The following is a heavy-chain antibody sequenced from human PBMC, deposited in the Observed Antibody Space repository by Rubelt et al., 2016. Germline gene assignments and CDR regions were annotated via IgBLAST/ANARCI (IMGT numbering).Heavy chain of an antibody. D-gene: IGHD6-13*01. V-gene: IGHV1-69*01. CDR1: GGTFSSYA. CDR2: IIPIFGTA. J-gene: IGHJ5*02. Sequence: GQLVQSGAEVKRPGSSVKVSCKASGGTFSSYAISWVRQAPGQGLEWMGGIIPIFGTANYAQKFQGRVAITADESTSTAYMELSSLRSEDTAVDYCARDFDPRIATARFDPWGQGTLVTVSS. CDR3: ARDFDPRIATARFDP.